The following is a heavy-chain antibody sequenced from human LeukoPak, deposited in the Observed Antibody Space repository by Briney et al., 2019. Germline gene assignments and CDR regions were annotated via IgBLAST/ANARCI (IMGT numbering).Heavy chain of an antibody. J-gene: IGHJ4*02. V-gene: IGHV3-21*01. CDR1: GFTFSSYS. D-gene: IGHD6-13*01. CDR3: ARDVAAGTFDY. CDR2: IRSSSSYI. Sequence: GGSLRLSCAASGFTFSSYSMNWVRQAPGKGLEWVSSIRSSSSYIYYADSVKGRFTISGDNAKNSLYLQMNSLRAEDTAVYYCARDVAAGTFDYWGQGTLVTVSS.